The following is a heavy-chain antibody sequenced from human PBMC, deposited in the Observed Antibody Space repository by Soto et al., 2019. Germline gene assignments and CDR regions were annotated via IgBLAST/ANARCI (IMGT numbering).Heavy chain of an antibody. CDR2: INHSGST. CDR3: ARGSNYDILKSTLDV. V-gene: IGHV4-34*01. J-gene: IGHJ6*04. CDR1: GGSFSGYY. Sequence: SETLPLTCAVYGGSFSGYYWSWIRQPPGKGLEWIGEINHSGSTNYNPSLKSRVTISVDTSKNQFSLKLSSVTAADTAVYYCARGSNYDILKSTLDVWGKGTTVTVSS. D-gene: IGHD3-9*01.